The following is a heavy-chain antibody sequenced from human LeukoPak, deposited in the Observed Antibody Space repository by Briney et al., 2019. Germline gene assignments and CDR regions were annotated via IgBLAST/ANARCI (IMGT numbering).Heavy chain of an antibody. Sequence: GGSLRLSCAASRFTFSTYAMSWVRQAPGKGLEWVSYISSSGSTIYYADSVKGRFTISRDNAKNSLYLQMNSLRAEDTAVYYCARDGWFGEFVDYWGQGTLVTVSS. J-gene: IGHJ4*02. CDR2: ISSSGSTI. CDR3: ARDGWFGEFVDY. D-gene: IGHD3-10*01. V-gene: IGHV3-48*04. CDR1: RFTFSTYA.